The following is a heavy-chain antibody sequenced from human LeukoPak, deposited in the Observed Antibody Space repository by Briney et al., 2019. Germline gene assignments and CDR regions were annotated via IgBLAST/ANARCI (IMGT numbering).Heavy chain of an antibody. D-gene: IGHD5-12*01. J-gene: IGHJ4*02. CDR3: ARQGYSAYEILDY. CDR2: IYYSGST. CDR1: GGSISSYY. V-gene: IGHV4-59*08. Sequence: SETLSLTRTVSGGSISSYYWSWIRQPPGKGLEWIGYIYYSGSTNYSPSLKSRVTISVDTSKNQFSLKLSSVTAADTAVYYCARQGYSAYEILDYWGQGTLVTVSS.